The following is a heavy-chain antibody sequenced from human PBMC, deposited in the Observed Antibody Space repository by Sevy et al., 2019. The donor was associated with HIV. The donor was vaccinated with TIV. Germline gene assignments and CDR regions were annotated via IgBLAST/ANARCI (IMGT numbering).Heavy chain of an antibody. CDR2: IKQDGSEK. CDR3: ARSGGSYDYGMAV. CDR1: EFTFSSYW. V-gene: IGHV3-7*01. D-gene: IGHD1-26*01. Sequence: GGSLRLSCAASEFTFSSYWMSWVRQAPGKGLEWVANIKQDGSEKYYVDSVKGRFTISRDNAKNSLFLEMNSLRAEDTAVYHCARSGGSYDYGMAVWGKGTTVTLSS. J-gene: IGHJ6*04.